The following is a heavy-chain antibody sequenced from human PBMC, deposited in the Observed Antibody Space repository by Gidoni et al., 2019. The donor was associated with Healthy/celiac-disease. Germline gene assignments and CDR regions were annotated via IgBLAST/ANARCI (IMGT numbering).Heavy chain of an antibody. CDR1: GFTFDDYA. CDR3: AKDIQQQLVGWFDP. V-gene: IGHV3-9*01. CDR2: ISWNSGSI. Sequence: EVQLVESGGGLVQPGRSLRLSCAASGFTFDDYAMHWVRQAPGKGLEWVSGISWNSGSIGYADSVKGRFTISRDNAKNSLYLQMNSLRAEDTALYYCAKDIQQQLVGWFDPWGQGTLVTVSS. D-gene: IGHD6-13*01. J-gene: IGHJ5*02.